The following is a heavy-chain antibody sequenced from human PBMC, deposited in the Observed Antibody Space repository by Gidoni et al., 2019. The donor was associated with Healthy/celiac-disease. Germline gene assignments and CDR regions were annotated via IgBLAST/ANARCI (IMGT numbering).Heavy chain of an antibody. J-gene: IGHJ6*02. V-gene: IGHV3-11*06. Sequence: QVQLGESGVGLVKPVGSLRLSCAASGFPFSDYYMSWIRQAPGKGPEWVSYISSSSSYTNYADSVKGRFTISRDNAKNSLYLQMNSLRAEDTAVYYCARYPGADFPDYYYYGMDVWGQGTTVTVSS. CDR2: ISSSSSYT. D-gene: IGHD3-3*01. CDR3: ARYPGADFPDYYYYGMDV. CDR1: GFPFSDYY.